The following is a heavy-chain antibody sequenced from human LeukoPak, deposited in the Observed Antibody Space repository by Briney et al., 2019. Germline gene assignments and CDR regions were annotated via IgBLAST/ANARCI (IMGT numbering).Heavy chain of an antibody. J-gene: IGHJ5*02. V-gene: IGHV4-34*01. CDR2: INHSGST. Sequence: SETLSLTCAVYGGSFSGYYWSWIRQPPGKGLEWIGEINHSGSTNYNPSLKSRVTISVDTSKNQFSLKLSSVTAADTAVYYCARVGIAAADDKRGNSFDPWGQGTLVTVSS. CDR1: GGSFSGYY. CDR3: ARVGIAAADDKRGNSFDP. D-gene: IGHD6-13*01.